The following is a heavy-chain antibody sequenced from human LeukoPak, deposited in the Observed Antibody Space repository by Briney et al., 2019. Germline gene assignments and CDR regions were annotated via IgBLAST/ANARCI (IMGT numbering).Heavy chain of an antibody. J-gene: IGHJ4*02. Sequence: PGESLRLSCATSGFTFSSYTMTWVRQAPGKGLEYVSGIGTSAGSTIYADSVKGRFTISRDNSKNTVYLQMDSLRVEDTAVYYCAKDPNWDQGYWGQGTLVTVSS. CDR3: AKDPNWDQGY. V-gene: IGHV3-23*01. CDR1: GFTFSSYT. D-gene: IGHD7-27*01. CDR2: IGTSAGST.